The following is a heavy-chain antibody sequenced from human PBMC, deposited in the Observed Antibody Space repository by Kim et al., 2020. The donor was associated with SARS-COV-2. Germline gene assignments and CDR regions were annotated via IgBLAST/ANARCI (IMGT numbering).Heavy chain of an antibody. CDR3: ARGEHAHFDWLLPAYYF. CDR1: GYSISSGYY. D-gene: IGHD3-9*01. V-gene: IGHV4-38-2*02. Sequence: SETLSLTCTVSGYSISSGYYWGWIRQPPGKGLEWIGSIYHSGSTYYNPSLKSRVTISVDTSKNQFSLKLSSVTAADTAVYYCARGEHAHFDWLLPAYYF. CDR2: IYHSGST. J-gene: IGHJ4*01.